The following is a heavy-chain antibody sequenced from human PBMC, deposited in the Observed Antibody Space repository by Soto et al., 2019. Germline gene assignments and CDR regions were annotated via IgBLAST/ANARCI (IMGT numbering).Heavy chain of an antibody. D-gene: IGHD6-13*01. Sequence: SETLSLTCTVSGVSVSSGSFYWAWIRQPPGKGLEWIGFISYSGTTNYNPSLKSRVTISVDTSKNQFSLKLSSVTAADTAVYYCAYSSSWYGYYYYGMDVWGQGTTVTVSS. V-gene: IGHV4-61*01. J-gene: IGHJ6*02. CDR3: AYSSSWYGYYYYGMDV. CDR1: GVSVSSGSFY. CDR2: ISYSGTT.